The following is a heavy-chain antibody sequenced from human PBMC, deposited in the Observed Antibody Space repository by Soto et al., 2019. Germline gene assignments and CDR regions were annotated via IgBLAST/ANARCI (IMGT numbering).Heavy chain of an antibody. CDR1: GFTFSSYW. D-gene: IGHD5-12*01. J-gene: IGHJ4*02. Sequence: GGSLRLSCAASGFTFSSYWMSWVRQAPGKGLEWVANIKQDGSEKYYVDSVKGRFTISRDNAKNSLYLQMNSLRPEDTAVYYCAREGDLRYSGYGTYFDYWGQGTLVTVSS. CDR2: IKQDGSEK. V-gene: IGHV3-7*01. CDR3: AREGDLRYSGYGTYFDY.